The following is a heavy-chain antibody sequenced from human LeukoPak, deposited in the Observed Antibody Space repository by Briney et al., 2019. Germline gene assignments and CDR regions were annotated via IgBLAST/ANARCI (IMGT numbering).Heavy chain of an antibody. Sequence: ASVKVSCKASGYTFTSYGISWVRQAPGHGLEWMGWISAYNGNTNYAQKLQGRVTMTTDTSTSTAYMELRSLRSDDTAVYYCARYYYGLGDYGMDVWGQGTTVTVSS. J-gene: IGHJ6*02. CDR2: ISAYNGNT. CDR3: ARYYYGLGDYGMDV. CDR1: GYTFTSYG. D-gene: IGHD3-10*01. V-gene: IGHV1-18*01.